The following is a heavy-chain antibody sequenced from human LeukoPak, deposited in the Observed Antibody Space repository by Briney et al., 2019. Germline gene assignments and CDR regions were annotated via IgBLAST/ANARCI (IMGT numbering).Heavy chain of an antibody. Sequence: PGGSLRLSCAASGFTFSSYAMHWVRQAPGKGLEYVSAISSNGGSTYYANSVKGRFTISRDNSKNTLYLQMGSLRAEDMAVYYCASSLGGVIDYWGQGTLVTVSS. D-gene: IGHD3-3*01. CDR2: ISSNGGST. CDR1: GFTFSSYA. CDR3: ASSLGGVIDY. V-gene: IGHV3-64*01. J-gene: IGHJ4*02.